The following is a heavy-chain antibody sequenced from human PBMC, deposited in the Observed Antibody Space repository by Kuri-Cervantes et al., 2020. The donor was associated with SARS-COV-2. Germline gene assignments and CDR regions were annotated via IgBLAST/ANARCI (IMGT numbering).Heavy chain of an antibody. CDR3: ALGYWGSGYPRYYYYMDV. CDR2: IIPVLGTP. J-gene: IGHJ6*03. Sequence: SVKVSCKASGGTFSSYAISWVRQAPGQGPEWMGGIIPVLGTPNYAQKFQGRVTITADESTSTAYMELSSLRSEDTAVYYCALGYWGSGYPRYYYYMDVWGKGTTVTVSS. V-gene: IGHV1-69*13. CDR1: GGTFSSYA. D-gene: IGHD3-22*01.